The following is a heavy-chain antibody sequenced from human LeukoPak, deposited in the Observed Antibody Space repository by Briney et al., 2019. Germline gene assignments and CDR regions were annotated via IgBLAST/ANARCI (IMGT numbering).Heavy chain of an antibody. CDR3: TRGRNSAFDY. V-gene: IGHV6-1*01. CDR2: TYYGSKWNN. D-gene: IGHD1-14*01. CDR1: GDSVSSNGVA. Sequence: SQTLSLTCAISGDSVSSNGVAWNWIRQSPSRGLEWLGRTYYGSKWNNDYALSVKSRITTNPDTSKNQFSLQLNSVTPEDTAVYYCTRGRNSAFDYWGQGTLVTVSS. J-gene: IGHJ4*02.